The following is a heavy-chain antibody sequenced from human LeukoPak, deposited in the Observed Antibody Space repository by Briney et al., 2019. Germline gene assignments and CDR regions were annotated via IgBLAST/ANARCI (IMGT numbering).Heavy chain of an antibody. Sequence: GGSLRLSCAASGFTVSSNYMSWVRQAPGKGLEWVSVIYSGGSTYYADSVKGRFTISRDNAKNSLYLQMNSLRAEDTAVYYYARDFSLTRLERPFDYWGQGTLVTVSS. V-gene: IGHV3-53*01. CDR2: IYSGGST. J-gene: IGHJ4*02. D-gene: IGHD1-1*01. CDR3: ARDFSLTRLERPFDY. CDR1: GFTVSSNY.